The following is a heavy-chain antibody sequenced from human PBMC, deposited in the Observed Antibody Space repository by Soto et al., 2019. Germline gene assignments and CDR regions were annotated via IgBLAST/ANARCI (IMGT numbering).Heavy chain of an antibody. CDR1: GFTFSDYY. Sequence: GGSLRLSCAASGFTFSDYYMSWIRQAPGKGLEWVSYISSSGSTIYYADSVKGRFTISRDNAKNSLYLQMNSLRAEDTAVYYCARDPFSTGISALPFDYWGQGTLVTVSS. J-gene: IGHJ4*02. V-gene: IGHV3-11*01. D-gene: IGHD3-10*01. CDR2: ISSSGSTI. CDR3: ARDPFSTGISALPFDY.